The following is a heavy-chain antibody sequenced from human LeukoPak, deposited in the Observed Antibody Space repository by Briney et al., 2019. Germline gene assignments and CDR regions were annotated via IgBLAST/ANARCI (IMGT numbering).Heavy chain of an antibody. V-gene: IGHV3-23*01. CDR2: ISGSADGT. D-gene: IGHD4-23*01. Sequence: GGSLRLSCVASGFTFGSYAMSWVRQTPGKGLEWVSLISGSADGTHYRDSVKGRFTISRDNSKNTLYLQMNSLRAEDTAVYYCAKGIGGTLFDSWGQGTLVTVSS. CDR1: GFTFGSYA. J-gene: IGHJ4*02. CDR3: AKGIGGTLFDS.